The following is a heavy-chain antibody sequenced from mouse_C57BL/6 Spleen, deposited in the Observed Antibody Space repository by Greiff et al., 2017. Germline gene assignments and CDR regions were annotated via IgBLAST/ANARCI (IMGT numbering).Heavy chain of an antibody. D-gene: IGHD1-1*01. V-gene: IGHV1-26*01. J-gene: IGHJ2*01. CDR1: GYTFTDYY. CDR2: INPNNGGT. Sequence: VQLQQSGPELVKPGASVKISCKASGYTFTDYYMNWVKQSHGKSLEWIGDINPNNGGTSYNQKFKGKATLTVDKSSSTPYMELRSLTSEDSAVYYCARRGASSALDYWGQGTTLTVSS. CDR3: ARRGASSALDY.